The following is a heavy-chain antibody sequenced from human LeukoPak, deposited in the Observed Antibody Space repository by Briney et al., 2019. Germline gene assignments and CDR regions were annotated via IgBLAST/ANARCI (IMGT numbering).Heavy chain of an antibody. CDR3: VKDLGYSSSWYSSYGMDV. CDR2: ISSNGGST. Sequence: GESLRLSCSASGFTFSSYAMHWVRQAPGKGLEYVSAISSNGGSTYYADSVKGRFTISRDNSKNTLYLQMSSLRAEDTAVYYCVKDLGYSSSWYSSYGMDVWGKGTTVTVSS. CDR1: GFTFSSYA. V-gene: IGHV3-64D*06. J-gene: IGHJ6*04. D-gene: IGHD6-13*01.